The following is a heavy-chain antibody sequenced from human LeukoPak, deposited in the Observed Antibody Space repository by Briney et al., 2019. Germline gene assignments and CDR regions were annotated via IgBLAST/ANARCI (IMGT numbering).Heavy chain of an antibody. CDR2: IYYSGST. CDR1: GGSISSGSYY. J-gene: IGHJ6*03. Sequence: SETLSLTCTVSGGSISSGSYYWGWIRQPPGKGLEWIGSIYYSGSTYYNPSLKSRVTISVDTSKNQFSLKLSSVTAADTAVYYCARGDKRRNYDFWSGYYYYYYMDVWGKGTTVTVSS. V-gene: IGHV4-39*07. CDR3: ARGDKRRNYDFWSGYYYYYYMDV. D-gene: IGHD3-3*01.